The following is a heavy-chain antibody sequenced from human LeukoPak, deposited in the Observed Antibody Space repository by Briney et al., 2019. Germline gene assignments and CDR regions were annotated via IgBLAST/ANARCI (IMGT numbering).Heavy chain of an antibody. J-gene: IGHJ2*01. Sequence: MASETLSLTCTVSGSSISSGYYWGWIRQPPGKGLEWIGSIYHSGSTYYNPSLKSRVTISVDTSKNQFSLKLSSVTAADTAVYYCARDPQRYFDLWGRGTLVTVSS. CDR3: ARDPQRYFDL. CDR1: GSSISSGYY. V-gene: IGHV4-38-2*02. CDR2: IYHSGST.